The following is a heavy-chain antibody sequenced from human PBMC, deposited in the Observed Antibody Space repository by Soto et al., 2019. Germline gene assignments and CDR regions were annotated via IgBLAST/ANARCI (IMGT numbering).Heavy chain of an antibody. CDR2: INSDGSST. CDR1: GFTFSSYW. V-gene: IGHV3-74*01. J-gene: IGHJ2*01. CDR3: ARAPGLGYCSSTSCYTDWYFDL. D-gene: IGHD2-2*02. Sequence: GGSLRLSCAASGFTFSSYWMHWVRQAPGKGLVWVSRINSDGSSTSYADSVKGRFTISRDNAKNMLYLQMNSLRAEDTAVYYCARAPGLGYCSSTSCYTDWYFDLWGRGTLVTVSS.